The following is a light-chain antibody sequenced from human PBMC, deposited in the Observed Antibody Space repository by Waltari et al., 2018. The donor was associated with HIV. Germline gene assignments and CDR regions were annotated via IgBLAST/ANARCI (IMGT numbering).Light chain of an antibody. Sequence: DLSQPASVSVSPGQTATVTCSGDKLGNRFVCWYRQKSGQSPELVIYQGSRRPPGISDRFSGSTSGNKATLTIRGTQSIDEGDYYCQAWDSNTFVFGSGTRVTVL. CDR1: KLGNRF. CDR2: QGS. CDR3: QAWDSNTFV. V-gene: IGLV3-1*01. J-gene: IGLJ1*01.